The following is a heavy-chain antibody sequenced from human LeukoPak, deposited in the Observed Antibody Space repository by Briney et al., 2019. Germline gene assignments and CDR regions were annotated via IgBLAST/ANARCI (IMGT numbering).Heavy chain of an antibody. CDR3: AGVLLWFGELWSDYYYYGMDV. D-gene: IGHD3-10*01. CDR2: ISSSGSTI. CDR1: GFTFSDYY. V-gene: IGHV3-11*01. J-gene: IGHJ6*02. Sequence: PGGSLRLSCAASGFTFSDYYMGWIRQAPGKGLEWDSYISSSGSTIYYADSVKGRFTISKDNAKNSLYLQMNSLRAEDTAVYYCAGVLLWFGELWSDYYYYGMDVWGQGTTVTVSS.